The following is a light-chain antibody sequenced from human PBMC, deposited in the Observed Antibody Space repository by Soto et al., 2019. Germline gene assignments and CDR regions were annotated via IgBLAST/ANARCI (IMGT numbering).Light chain of an antibody. Sequence: DIVMTQSPLSLPVTPGEPASISCRSSQSLLHSDGYNYLDWYVQKPGQSPRLLIYLGSKRASGIPDSFSGSGSGKDFKLKISRVEADDVGVYYCMQGLQTLPTFGPGTKVDIK. J-gene: IGKJ3*01. CDR3: MQGLQTLPT. V-gene: IGKV2-28*01. CDR1: QSLLHSDGYNY. CDR2: LGS.